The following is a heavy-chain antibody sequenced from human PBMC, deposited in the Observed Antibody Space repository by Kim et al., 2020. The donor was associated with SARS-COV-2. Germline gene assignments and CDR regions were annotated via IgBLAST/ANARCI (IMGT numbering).Heavy chain of an antibody. D-gene: IGHD6-13*01. J-gene: IGHJ6*02. CDR1: GYTFTSYA. CDR2: INTNTGNP. Sequence: ASVKVSCKASGYTFTSYAMNWVRQAPGQGLEWMGWINTNTGNPTYAQGFTGRFVFSLDTSVSTAYLQISSLKAEDTAVYYCAHPPVLSSSWYERYYYYGMDVWGQGTTVTVSS. V-gene: IGHV7-4-1*02. CDR3: AHPPVLSSSWYERYYYYGMDV.